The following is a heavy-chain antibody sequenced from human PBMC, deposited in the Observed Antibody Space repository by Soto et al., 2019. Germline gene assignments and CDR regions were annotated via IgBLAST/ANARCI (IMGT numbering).Heavy chain of an antibody. CDR3: ARAANTVADYFDR. CDR1: GYTFTIYW. J-gene: IGHJ4*02. CDR2: IYPSDSDT. D-gene: IGHD4-17*01. Sequence: GESLKISCQVSGYTFTIYWIGWVRQMPGKGLEWMGIIYPSDSDTRYSPSFQGQVTISADQSINTAYLQWDSLKASDTAIYYCARAANTVADYFDRWGQGTPVTVSS. V-gene: IGHV5-51*01.